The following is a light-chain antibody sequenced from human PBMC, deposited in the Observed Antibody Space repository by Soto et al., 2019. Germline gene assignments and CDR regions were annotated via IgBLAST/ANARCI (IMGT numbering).Light chain of an antibody. CDR1: QSFSSSF. CDR2: GAS. Sequence: EIVLTQSPDTLSLSPGERATLSCRASQSFSSSFIAWYQQRPGQAPRLLVYGASSRATGIPDRFSGSGSGTDFTLTISRLEPEDVAVYYCHQHGNSPWTFAQGTRVEAK. J-gene: IGKJ1*01. CDR3: HQHGNSPWT. V-gene: IGKV3-20*01.